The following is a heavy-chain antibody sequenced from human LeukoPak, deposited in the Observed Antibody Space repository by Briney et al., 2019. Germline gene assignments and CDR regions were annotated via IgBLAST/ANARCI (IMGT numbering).Heavy chain of an antibody. CDR1: GFTFDDYA. V-gene: IGHV3-9*01. Sequence: GRSLRLSCAASGFTFDDYAMHWVRQAPGKGLEWVSGISWNSGSIGYADSMKGRFTISRDNAKNSLYLQMNSLRAEATALYYCAKSWDYSSSSMNAFDIWGQGTMVTVSS. J-gene: IGHJ3*02. CDR3: AKSWDYSSSSMNAFDI. CDR2: ISWNSGSI. D-gene: IGHD6-6*01.